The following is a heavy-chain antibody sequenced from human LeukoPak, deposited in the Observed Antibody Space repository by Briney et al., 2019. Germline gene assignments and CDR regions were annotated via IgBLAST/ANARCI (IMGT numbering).Heavy chain of an antibody. V-gene: IGHV4-59*08. CDR1: GGSIRSYY. Sequence: PSETLSLTCSVSGGSIRSYYWSWIRQPPGKGLEWIGYIYDSGSTKYNPSLKSRVTISVDTSKNQFSLKLTSVTAADTAVYYCARHGVHSSYYYGLDVWGQGTTVTVSS. CDR2: IYDSGST. D-gene: IGHD3-10*01. J-gene: IGHJ6*02. CDR3: ARHGVHSSYYYGLDV.